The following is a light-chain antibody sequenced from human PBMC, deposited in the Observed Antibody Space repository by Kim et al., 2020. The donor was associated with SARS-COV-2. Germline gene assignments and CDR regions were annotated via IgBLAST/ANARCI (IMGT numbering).Light chain of an antibody. Sequence: QYVLTQPPSASGTPGQRVTISCSGSSSNIESNAVNWYQQLPGTAPRLLIYNTNQRPSGVPDRFSGSKSGTSASLAISGLQSEDEADYYCAAWDDSLNGYVFGTGTKVTVL. V-gene: IGLV1-44*01. CDR2: NTN. CDR1: SSNIESNA. CDR3: AAWDDSLNGYV. J-gene: IGLJ1*01.